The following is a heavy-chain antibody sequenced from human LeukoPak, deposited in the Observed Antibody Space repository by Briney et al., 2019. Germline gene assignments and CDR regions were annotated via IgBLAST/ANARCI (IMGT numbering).Heavy chain of an antibody. J-gene: IGHJ4*02. CDR1: GYRFTSDW. CDR3: ARLSGRIVCSAGSCYIDS. Sequence: GESLKISCKGSGYRFTSDWIGWVRQMPGKGLEWMGIIYPGDSDTRYSPSFQGQVTISADKSVNTAYLQWSSLKASDTAMYYCARLSGRIVCSAGSCYIDSWGQGTLVTVSS. V-gene: IGHV5-51*01. CDR2: IYPGDSDT. D-gene: IGHD2-15*01.